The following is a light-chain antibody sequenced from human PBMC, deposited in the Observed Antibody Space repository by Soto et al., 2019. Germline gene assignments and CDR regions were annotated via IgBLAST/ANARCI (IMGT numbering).Light chain of an antibody. V-gene: IGKV3-15*01. CDR2: GAS. Sequence: EVVMTQSPDTLSVSPGQRATLSCRASQSVNSNLAWYQQKLGQPPRLLIYGASTRATDIPPRFSGSGSGTDFTLTINRLQSEDFAFYFCQQYNNWPRTFGQGTKVEIK. CDR1: QSVNSN. CDR3: QQYNNWPRT. J-gene: IGKJ1*01.